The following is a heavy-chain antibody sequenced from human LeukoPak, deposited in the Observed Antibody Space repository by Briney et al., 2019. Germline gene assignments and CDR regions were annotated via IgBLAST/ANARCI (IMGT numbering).Heavy chain of an antibody. CDR3: ARDYYDSSAYPWDAFDV. CDR2: IMPILGIV. CDR1: GGIFSSYA. Sequence: SVKVSCKASGGIFSSYAMSWVRQAPGQGFEWMGRIMPILGIVSYAQKFQGRVTITADKSTSTAYMELSSLTSEDTAMYYCARDYYDSSAYPWDAFDVWGQGTMVTVSS. J-gene: IGHJ3*01. V-gene: IGHV1-69*04. D-gene: IGHD3-22*01.